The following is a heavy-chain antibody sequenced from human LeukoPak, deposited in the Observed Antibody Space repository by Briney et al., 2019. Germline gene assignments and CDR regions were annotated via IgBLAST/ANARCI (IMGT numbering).Heavy chain of an antibody. CDR3: ARGDYSDSTGYLAY. CDR1: GGSIGSSSQY. Sequence: PSETLSLSCTVSGGSIGSSSQYWGWLRQRPGMGLEWFGSGYFSGSTYYNPSLKSRVAISLDTSKNQFSLNLGSVTAADTAVYYCARGDYSDSTGYLAYWGQGTLVTVSS. D-gene: IGHD3-22*01. V-gene: IGHV4-39*01. J-gene: IGHJ4*02. CDR2: GYFSGST.